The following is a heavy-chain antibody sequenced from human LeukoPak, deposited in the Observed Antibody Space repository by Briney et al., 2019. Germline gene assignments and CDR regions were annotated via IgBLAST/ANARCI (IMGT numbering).Heavy chain of an antibody. CDR2: INHSGST. CDR3: ARNDYVWGSYRLNWFDP. Sequence: TSETLSLTCAVYGGSFSGYYWSWIRQPPGKGLEWIGEINHSGSTNYNPSLKSRVTISVDTSKNQFSLKLSSVTAADTAVYYCARNDYVWGSYRLNWFDPWGQGTLVTASS. D-gene: IGHD3-16*02. V-gene: IGHV4-34*01. CDR1: GGSFSGYY. J-gene: IGHJ5*02.